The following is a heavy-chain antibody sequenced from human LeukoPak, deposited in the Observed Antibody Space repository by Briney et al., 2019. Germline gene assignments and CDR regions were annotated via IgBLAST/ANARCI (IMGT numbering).Heavy chain of an antibody. D-gene: IGHD3-22*01. V-gene: IGHV3-30*02. CDR1: GFTFSTFP. CDR2: IQDDGATT. Sequence: GGSLRLSCAASGFTFSTFPMHWVRQAPGKGLEWVALIQDDGATTNYADSVRGRFTISRDNSKSTVYLQMNSLKPDDTAVYYCATQSITLVVVISPFDYWGQEPWSPSPQ. CDR3: ATQSITLVVVISPFDY. J-gene: IGHJ4*01.